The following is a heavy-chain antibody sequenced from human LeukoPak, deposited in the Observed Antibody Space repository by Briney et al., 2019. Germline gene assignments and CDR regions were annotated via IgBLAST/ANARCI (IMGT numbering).Heavy chain of an antibody. J-gene: IGHJ4*02. CDR3: VTSWCRQQRDY. D-gene: IGHD2-8*01. CDR2: MSPDGSDK. V-gene: IGHV3-7*01. CDR1: GFSFRDYW. Sequence: PRGSLRLSCAASGFSFRDYWMSWVRQAPGKGLEWVADMSPDGSDKTYVDSVKGRLTISRDNAKQSLYLQMDSLTAEDTAVYYCVTSWCRQQRDYWGQGTLVTVSS.